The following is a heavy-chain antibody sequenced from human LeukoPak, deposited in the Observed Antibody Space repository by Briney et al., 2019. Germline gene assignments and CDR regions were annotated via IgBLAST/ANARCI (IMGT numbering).Heavy chain of an antibody. CDR2: NYPADSDI. CDR1: GYSILNYC. CDR3: ARGPEMPRSTNHDYYFTDV. J-gene: IGHJ6*03. D-gene: IGHD1-14*01. V-gene: IGHV5-51*01. Sequence: GESLKISCRASGYSILNYCAICVLQMPGQGLEWMGINYPADSDIRYSPAFQGQVTISADKSISTAHLQWSGLKVSDSAIYYCARGPEMPRSTNHDYYFTDVWGQGTTVTVSS.